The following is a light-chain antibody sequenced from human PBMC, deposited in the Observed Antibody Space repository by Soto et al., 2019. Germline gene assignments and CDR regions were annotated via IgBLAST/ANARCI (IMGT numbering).Light chain of an antibody. J-gene: IGKJ1*01. CDR2: GAS. Sequence: LSVAPRGRANSTSRASQSVSSNLAWYQQRSGQAPSLLIYGASTRATGIPTRFSGRGSGKDFTLTISRLESEDFAVYYCQQYGSSPKTFGQGTKVDIK. CDR1: QSVSSN. V-gene: IGKV3-20*01. CDR3: QQYGSSPKT.